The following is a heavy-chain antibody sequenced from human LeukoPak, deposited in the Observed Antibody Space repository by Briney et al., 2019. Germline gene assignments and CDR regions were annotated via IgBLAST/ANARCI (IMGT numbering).Heavy chain of an antibody. V-gene: IGHV4-39*01. Sequence: TTSEPLSLTCTVSGGSISSSSYYWGWIRQPPGKGLEWIGSIYYSGSTYYNPSLKSRVTISVDTSKNQFSLKLSSVTAADTAVYYCATSASSGYYDYWGQGTLVTVSS. D-gene: IGHD3-22*01. CDR3: ATSASSGYYDY. J-gene: IGHJ4*02. CDR1: GGSISSSSYY. CDR2: IYYSGST.